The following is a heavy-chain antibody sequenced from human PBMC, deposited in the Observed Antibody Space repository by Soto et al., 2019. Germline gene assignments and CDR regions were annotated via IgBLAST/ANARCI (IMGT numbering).Heavy chain of an antibody. J-gene: IGHJ6*02. CDR3: ARGGVDGDYVDYYYGMDV. CDR1: GYTFTSYG. Sequence: ASVKVSCKASGYTFTSYGISWVRQAPGQGLEWMGWISAYNGNTNYAQKFQGRVTMTTDTSTSTAYMELRSLRSDDTAVYYCARGGVDGDYVDYYYGMDVWGQGTTVTVSS. V-gene: IGHV1-18*01. D-gene: IGHD4-17*01. CDR2: ISAYNGNT.